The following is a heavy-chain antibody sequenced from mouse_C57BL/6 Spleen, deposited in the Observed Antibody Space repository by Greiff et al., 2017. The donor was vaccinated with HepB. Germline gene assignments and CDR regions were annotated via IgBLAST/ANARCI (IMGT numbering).Heavy chain of an antibody. V-gene: IGHV5-17*01. J-gene: IGHJ2*01. Sequence: DVKLVESGGGLVKPGGSLKLSCAASGFTFSDYGMHWVRQAPEKGLEWVAYISSGSSTIYYADTVKGRFTISRDNAKNTLFLQMTSLRSEDTAMYYCARGRQLRPYFDYWGQGTTLTVSS. CDR2: ISSGSSTI. D-gene: IGHD3-2*02. CDR3: ARGRQLRPYFDY. CDR1: GFTFSDYG.